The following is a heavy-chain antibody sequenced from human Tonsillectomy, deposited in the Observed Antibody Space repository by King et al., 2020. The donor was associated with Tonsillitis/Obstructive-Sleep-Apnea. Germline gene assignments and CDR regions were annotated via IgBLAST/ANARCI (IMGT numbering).Heavy chain of an antibody. V-gene: IGHV3-33*01. CDR3: ARDFLPYDYIWGSQTDAFDI. CDR2: ICYDVSSK. J-gene: IGHJ3*02. Sequence: VQLVQSGGGVVQPGRSLRLSCAASVFTLSSYGMHWVRQAPGKGLEGVAVICYDVSSKYYVDSVKGRFTLSRDNPKNTLYMQMNSLRAEDTAVYYGARDFLPYDYIWGSQTDAFDIWGQGTMVTVSS. CDR1: VFTLSSYG. D-gene: IGHD3-16*01.